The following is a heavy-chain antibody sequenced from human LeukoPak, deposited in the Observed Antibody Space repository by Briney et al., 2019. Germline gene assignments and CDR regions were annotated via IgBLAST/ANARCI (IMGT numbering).Heavy chain of an antibody. J-gene: IGHJ5*02. CDR2: INPSGGST. Sequence: GASVTVSFTTSGNTFTIYYMHWVRQAPGQGLEWMGIINPSGGSTSYAQKFQGRVTMTRDTSTSTVYMELSSLRSEDTAVYYCARDDYDFWSGYYRPLYNWFDPWGQGTLVTVSS. CDR3: ARDDYDFWSGYYRPLYNWFDP. V-gene: IGHV1-46*01. D-gene: IGHD3-3*01. CDR1: GNTFTIYY.